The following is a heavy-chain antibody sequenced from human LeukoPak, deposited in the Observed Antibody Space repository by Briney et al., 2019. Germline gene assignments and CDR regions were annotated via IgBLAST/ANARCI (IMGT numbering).Heavy chain of an antibody. CDR3: AGAYYYDSMDY. CDR2: ISSSSSYI. Sequence: GGSLRLSCAVCGFTFCRYSMNWVRRARGKGREWVSSISSSSSYIYHADSVNGRSTIYRDNTKNSLYLQMNSLRAEDMAVYYCAGAYYYDSMDYWGQGTLVTASS. D-gene: IGHD3-22*01. J-gene: IGHJ4*02. V-gene: IGHV3-21*01. CDR1: GFTFCRYS.